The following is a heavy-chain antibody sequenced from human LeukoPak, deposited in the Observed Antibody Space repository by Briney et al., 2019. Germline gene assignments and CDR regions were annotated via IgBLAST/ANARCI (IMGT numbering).Heavy chain of an antibody. CDR3: AKDLPHGDYTIY. CDR1: GFTFSSYA. V-gene: IGHV3-23*01. D-gene: IGHD4-17*01. J-gene: IGHJ4*02. Sequence: GGSLRLSCAASGFTFSSYAMSWVRQAPGKGLEWVSAISGSGGSTYYAASVKGRFTISRDNSKNTLYLQINSLRAEDTAVYYCAKDLPHGDYTIYWGQGSLVTVSS. CDR2: ISGSGGST.